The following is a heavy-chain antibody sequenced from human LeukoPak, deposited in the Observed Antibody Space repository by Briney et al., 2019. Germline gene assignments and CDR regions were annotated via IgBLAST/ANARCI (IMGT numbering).Heavy chain of an antibody. Sequence: RGSLRLSCAASGFIFSTYDMSWVRQAPGKGLEWVSGISGSGGTTYDADSVKGRFTISRDNSKNTLYLQMNSLRAEDTAVYYCAKDRGGYCSGGSCQGAFHYWGQGTLVTVSS. CDR3: AKDRGGYCSGGSCQGAFHY. J-gene: IGHJ4*02. V-gene: IGHV3-23*01. D-gene: IGHD2-15*01. CDR2: ISGSGGTT. CDR1: GFIFSTYD.